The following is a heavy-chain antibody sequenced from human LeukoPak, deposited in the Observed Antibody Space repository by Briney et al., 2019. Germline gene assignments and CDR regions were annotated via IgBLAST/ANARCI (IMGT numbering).Heavy chain of an antibody. J-gene: IGHJ3*02. CDR2: VSYSGPT. Sequence: SETLSLTCTVSGGSTSSHSYFWGWIRQPPGKGLEWIGSVSYSGPTYYNPSLKSRVTISVDTSKNQFSLKLSSVTAADTAVYYCARVDDSGAFDIWGQGTMVTVSS. CDR3: ARVDDSGAFDI. CDR1: GGSTSSHSYF. V-gene: IGHV4-39*07. D-gene: IGHD3-22*01.